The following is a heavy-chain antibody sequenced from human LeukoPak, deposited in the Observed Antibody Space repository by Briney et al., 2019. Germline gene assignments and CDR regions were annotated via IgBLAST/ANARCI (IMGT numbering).Heavy chain of an antibody. CDR2: ISNGSGNR. CDR1: EFTFSSYS. CDR3: ARAAKWEFYHYYMDV. V-gene: IGHV3-48*01. D-gene: IGHD1-26*01. J-gene: IGHJ6*03. Sequence: GGSLGLSCVASEFTFSSYSMIWVRQAPGKGLEWISYISNGSGNRYYADSVKGRFTISRDNAKNLLYLQMNNLRADDTAVYYCARAAKWEFYHYYMDVWGKGTTVAVSS.